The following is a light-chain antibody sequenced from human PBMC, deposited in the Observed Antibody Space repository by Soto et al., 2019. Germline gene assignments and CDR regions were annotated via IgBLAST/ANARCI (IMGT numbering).Light chain of an antibody. Sequence: DIPMTQSPSTLSASVGDRVTITCRASQSISSWLAWYQQKPGKAPKLLIYGSSTLQSGVPSRFSGSGSGTDFTLTISSLQPEDFATYYCQQSYSTPWTFGQGTKVDIK. J-gene: IGKJ1*01. V-gene: IGKV1-39*01. CDR1: QSISSW. CDR3: QQSYSTPWT. CDR2: GSS.